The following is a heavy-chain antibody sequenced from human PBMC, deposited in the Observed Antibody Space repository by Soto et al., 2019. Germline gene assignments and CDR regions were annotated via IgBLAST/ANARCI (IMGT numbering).Heavy chain of an antibody. CDR2: IKSKIDGGTT. D-gene: IGHD3-9*01. J-gene: IGHJ6*02. V-gene: IGHV3-15*07. Sequence: GGSLRLSCAASGFTFTNAWMNWVRQAPGKGLEWVGRIKSKIDGGTTDYAAPVKGRFTISRDDLINTLYLQMSSLKTEDTGVYYCTTDHRRLRYFDWFHYGMDVWGQGTTVTVSS. CDR3: TTDHRRLRYFDWFHYGMDV. CDR1: GFTFTNAW.